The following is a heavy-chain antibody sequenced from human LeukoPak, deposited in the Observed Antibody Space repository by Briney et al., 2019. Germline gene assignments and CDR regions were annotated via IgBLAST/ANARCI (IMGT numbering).Heavy chain of an antibody. D-gene: IGHD7-27*01. CDR1: GFTFRTYA. V-gene: IGHV3-30*14. CDR2: ISSDGSDQ. CDR3: ARDSGEYDY. Sequence: PGRSLRLSCAASGFTFRTYAVVWVRQAPGKGLEWVAVISSDGSDQYYADSVKGRFTISRDNSKSTLSLQMNSLGPDDTAVYYCARDSGEYDYWGQGTLVTVSS. J-gene: IGHJ4*02.